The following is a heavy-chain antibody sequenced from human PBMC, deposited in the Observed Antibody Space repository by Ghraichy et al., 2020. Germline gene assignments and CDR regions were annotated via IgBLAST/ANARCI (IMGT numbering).Heavy chain of an antibody. CDR3: ARASAVVRYYYYDAMDV. CDR1: GFTFSSYS. D-gene: IGHD4-23*01. V-gene: IGHV3-48*02. J-gene: IGHJ6*02. Sequence: LSLTCEASGFTFSSYSINWVRQAPGKGPEWISIISSSSRFTSYADSVKGRFTVSRDNAKNSLFLQMNSLRDEDTAVYYCARASAVVRYYYYDAMDVWGQGTTVTVSS. CDR2: ISSSSRFT.